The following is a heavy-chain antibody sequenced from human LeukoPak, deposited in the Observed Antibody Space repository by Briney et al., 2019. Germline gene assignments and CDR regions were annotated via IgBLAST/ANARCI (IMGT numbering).Heavy chain of an antibody. V-gene: IGHV4-59*08. CDR1: GGSISSYY. Sequence: SETLSLTCTVSGGSISSYYWSWIRQPPVKGLEWIGYIYYSGSTNYNPSLKSRVTISVDTSKNQFSLKLSSVTAADRAVYYCARHGGYYYGMDVWGQGTTVTVSS. CDR2: IYYSGST. J-gene: IGHJ6*02. CDR3: ARHGGYYYGMDV. D-gene: IGHD3-16*01.